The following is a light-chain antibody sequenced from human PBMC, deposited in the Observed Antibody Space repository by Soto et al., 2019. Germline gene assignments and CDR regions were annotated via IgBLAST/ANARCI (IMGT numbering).Light chain of an antibody. J-gene: IGKJ5*01. CDR2: KVS. V-gene: IGKV2-30*02. CDR1: QSLVHSDGIAY. CDR3: MQGTHWPIT. Sequence: DVVITHSPLSLPVTLLHPASISCRANQSLVHSDGIAYFSWFQQRPGRSPRRLIYKVSNRDSGVPARFSGSGSGTDFALKNSRVEAEDVGVYYCMQGTHWPITFGQGTRLEIK.